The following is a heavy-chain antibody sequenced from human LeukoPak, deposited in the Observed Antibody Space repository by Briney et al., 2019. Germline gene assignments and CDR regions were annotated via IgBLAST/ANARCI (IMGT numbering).Heavy chain of an antibody. Sequence: GGSLRLSCAASGFTFSDYYMSWVRQAPGKGLVWVSRINSDGSSTSYADSVKGRFTISRDNAKNTLYLQMNSLRAEDTAVYYCARAIEDSFDYWGQGTLVTVSS. D-gene: IGHD3-22*01. V-gene: IGHV3-74*01. J-gene: IGHJ4*02. CDR2: INSDGSST. CDR3: ARAIEDSFDY. CDR1: GFTFSDYY.